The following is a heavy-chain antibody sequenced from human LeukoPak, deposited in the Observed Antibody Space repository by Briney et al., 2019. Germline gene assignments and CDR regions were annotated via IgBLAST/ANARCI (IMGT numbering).Heavy chain of an antibody. Sequence: PGGSLRLSCAASGFTFSSHSMKWVRQAPGKGLEWVSYISSSGSNIYYAYSVKGRFTISRDNAKNSMYLQMNSLGAEDTAVYYCARKSLQGWSSDYWGEGILVTVSS. D-gene: IGHD1-26*01. CDR1: GFTFSSHS. CDR3: ARKSLQGWSSDY. CDR2: ISSSGSNI. V-gene: IGHV3-48*01. J-gene: IGHJ4*02.